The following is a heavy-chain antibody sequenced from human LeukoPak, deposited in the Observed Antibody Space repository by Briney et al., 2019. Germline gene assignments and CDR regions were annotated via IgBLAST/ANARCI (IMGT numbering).Heavy chain of an antibody. J-gene: IGHJ4*02. Sequence: GGSLRLSCAASGFALKTYDMHWVRQAPGQALECVALIWHDGSHKFYSNSVRRQLTISRDNSKYTVSLQMNRLRPEDTAVYYCAREIFGTRSYPAFWGEGTLVT. CDR2: IWHDGSHK. CDR1: GFALKTYD. V-gene: IGHV3-33*01. D-gene: IGHD3-3*01. CDR3: AREIFGTRSYPAF.